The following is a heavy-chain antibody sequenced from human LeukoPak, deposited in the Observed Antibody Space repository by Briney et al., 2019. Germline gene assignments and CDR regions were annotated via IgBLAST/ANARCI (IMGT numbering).Heavy chain of an antibody. CDR3: ARAPGYCSSTSCVIDY. CDR2: INHSGST. V-gene: IGHV4-34*01. CDR1: GGSFSGYY. Sequence: SEALSLTCAVYGGSFSGYYWSWIRQPPGKGLEWIGEINHSGSTNYNPSPKSRVTISVDTSKNQFSLKLSSVTAADAAVYYCARAPGYCSSTSCVIDYWGQGTLVTVSS. J-gene: IGHJ4*02. D-gene: IGHD2-2*01.